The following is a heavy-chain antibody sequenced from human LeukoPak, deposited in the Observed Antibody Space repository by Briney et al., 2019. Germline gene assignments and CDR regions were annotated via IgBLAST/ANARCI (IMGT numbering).Heavy chain of an antibody. Sequence: PGGSLRLSCAASGFTLSTSEMNWVRQAPGKGLEWVANIKQDGSEKYYVDSVKGRFTISRDNAKNSLYLQMNSLRAEDTAVYYCARPKQGYYGWDYWGQGTLVTVSS. CDR1: GFTLSTSE. V-gene: IGHV3-7*01. D-gene: IGHD3-10*01. CDR2: IKQDGSEK. CDR3: ARPKQGYYGWDY. J-gene: IGHJ4*02.